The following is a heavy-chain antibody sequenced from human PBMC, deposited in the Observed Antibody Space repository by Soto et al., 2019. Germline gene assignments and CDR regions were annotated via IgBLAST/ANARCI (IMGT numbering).Heavy chain of an antibody. CDR3: AKDARDTFYYYYYYIDV. CDR1: GFTFTSYA. Sequence: GGSLILSCAASGFTFTSYAMSWVRPPPGKGLEWVSAISGSASSTYYADSVKGRFTISRDNSKSTLYLQMNSLRAEDTAVYYCAKDARDTFYYYYYYIDVWGKGTTVTVSS. V-gene: IGHV3-23*01. CDR2: ISGSASST. J-gene: IGHJ6*03.